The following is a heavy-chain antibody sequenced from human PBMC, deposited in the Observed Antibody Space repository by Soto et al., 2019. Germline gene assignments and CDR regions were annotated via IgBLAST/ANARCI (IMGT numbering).Heavy chain of an antibody. V-gene: IGHV3-23*01. CDR2: INGNGDAK. CDR1: GFTFSDYS. D-gene: IGHD2-15*01. CDR3: AKRSSDCRGDSCYSTPAN. J-gene: IGHJ4*02. Sequence: GGSLRLSCVGSGFTFSDYSMNWVRQAPGKGLEWVAVINGNGDAKYYGDSVRGRVSISRDNSKNTVYLQLNRLEAEDTAIYYCAKRSSDCRGDSCYSTPANWGQGTLVTVSS.